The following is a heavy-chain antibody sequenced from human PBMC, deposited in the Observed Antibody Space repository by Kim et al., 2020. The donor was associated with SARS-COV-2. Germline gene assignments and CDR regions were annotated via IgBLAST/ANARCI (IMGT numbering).Heavy chain of an antibody. CDR1: GGTFSSYA. Sequence: SVKVSCKASGGTFSSYAISWVRQAPGQGLEWMGGIFPIFGTANYAQKFQGRVTINADESKSTAYMELSSLRSEDTAVYYCARDHQLGYYDSSDLPTSYYSYGMDVWGPVTTFTASS. CDR2: IFPIFGTA. D-gene: IGHD3-22*01. V-gene: IGHV1-69*13. CDR3: ARDHQLGYYDSSDLPTSYYSYGMDV. J-gene: IGHJ6*02.